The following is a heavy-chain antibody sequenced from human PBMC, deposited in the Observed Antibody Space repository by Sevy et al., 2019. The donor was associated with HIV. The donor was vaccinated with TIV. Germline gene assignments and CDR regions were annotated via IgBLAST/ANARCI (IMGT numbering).Heavy chain of an antibody. V-gene: IGHV3-23*01. J-gene: IGHJ4*01. Sequence: GGSLRLSCAASGFIFTNYAMTWVRQAPGKGLEWVSGLSGSGASTYYADSVKGRFTISRDNSRNTLYLQMNSLRVEDTALYYCAKETCSGGVCFPVPDRWGQGTRVTVSS. D-gene: IGHD2-15*01. CDR2: LSGSGAST. CDR1: GFIFTNYA. CDR3: AKETCSGGVCFPVPDR.